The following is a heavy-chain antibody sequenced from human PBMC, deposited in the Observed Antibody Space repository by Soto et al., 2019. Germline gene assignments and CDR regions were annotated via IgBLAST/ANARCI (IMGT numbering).Heavy chain of an antibody. CDR3: ARQSYSSYYFDY. D-gene: IGHD6-13*01. CDR2: ISSNGGST. J-gene: IGHJ4*02. CDR1: GFTFSSYA. V-gene: IGHV3-64*01. Sequence: GGSLRLSCAASGFTFSSYAMSWVRQAPGKGLEWVSGISSNGGSTYYANSVKGRFTISRDNSKNTLYLQMGSLRAEDMAVYYCARQSYSSYYFDYWGQGTLVTVSS.